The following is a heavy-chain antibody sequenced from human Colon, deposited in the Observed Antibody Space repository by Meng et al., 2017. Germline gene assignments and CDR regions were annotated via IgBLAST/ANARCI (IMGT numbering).Heavy chain of an antibody. Sequence: HRLESWPGLVKPGRTLSLPCNFTGDCIASGGYYSIWIGQHPGKGLEWIGYIDHSGTTYDNPSLKTRLIMSLDTSKNQFSLKLTSVTAADTAVYYCSRVVSLVVKGNSFNSWAQGTLVTVSS. CDR2: IDHSGTT. CDR1: GDCIASGGYY. CDR3: SRVVSLVVKGNSFNS. V-gene: IGHV4-31*03. D-gene: IGHD2-15*01. J-gene: IGHJ5*01.